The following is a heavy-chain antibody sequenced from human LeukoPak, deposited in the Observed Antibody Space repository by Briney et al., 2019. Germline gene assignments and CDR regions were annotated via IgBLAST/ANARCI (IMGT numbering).Heavy chain of an antibody. CDR3: ARDRGEFDY. J-gene: IGHJ4*02. CDR2: IYYSGST. V-gene: IGHV4-59*01. D-gene: IGHD3-10*01. Sequence: SETLSLTCTVSGGSISSYYWSWIRQPPGKGLEWIGYIYYSGSTNYNPSLKSRVTISVDTSKNQFSLKLSSVTAADTAVYYCARDRGEFDYWGQGTLVTVSS. CDR1: GGSISSYY.